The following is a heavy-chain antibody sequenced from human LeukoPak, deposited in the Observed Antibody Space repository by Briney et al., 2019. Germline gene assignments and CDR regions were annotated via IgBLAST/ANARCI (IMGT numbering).Heavy chain of an antibody. V-gene: IGHV4-59*08. Sequence: SETLSLTCTVSGGSISSHFWSWIRQAPGKGLEWIGYMYYSGSSNYNPSLKSRVTISVDTSKNQFSLKLTSVTAADTAVYYCATSGLYGGNSIDAFDIWGQGTMVTVSS. CDR2: MYYSGSS. CDR1: GGSISSHF. D-gene: IGHD4-23*01. CDR3: ATSGLYGGNSIDAFDI. J-gene: IGHJ3*02.